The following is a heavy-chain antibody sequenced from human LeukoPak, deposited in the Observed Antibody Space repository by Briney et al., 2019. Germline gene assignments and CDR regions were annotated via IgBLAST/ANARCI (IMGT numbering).Heavy chain of an antibody. D-gene: IGHD2-2*01. CDR2: IKQDGSEK. Sequence: GGSLRLSCAASGFTFSSYWMSWVRQAPGKGLEWVANIKQDGSEKYYVDSVKGRFTISRDNAKNSLYLQMNSLRAEDTAVYYCAKDEWDIVVVPAAIGRSYYFDYWGQGTLVTVSS. J-gene: IGHJ4*02. V-gene: IGHV3-7*03. CDR3: AKDEWDIVVVPAAIGRSYYFDY. CDR1: GFTFSSYW.